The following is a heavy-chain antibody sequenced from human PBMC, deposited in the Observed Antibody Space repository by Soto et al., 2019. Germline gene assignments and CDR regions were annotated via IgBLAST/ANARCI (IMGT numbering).Heavy chain of an antibody. J-gene: IGHJ4*02. D-gene: IGHD3-3*01. CDR3: ARALVSGSDFWRAYNGGYFDY. CDR1: GYTFRNYG. V-gene: IGHV1-18*01. CDR2: ISPYNGNT. Sequence: QVQLVQSGAEVKRPGASVKVSCKASGYTFRNYGITWVRQAPGQGLEWMAWISPYNGNTNYAQELQGRVTMTTDTSTSIAYMELRRLTSEDTAMYYCARALVSGSDFWRAYNGGYFDYWGQGTLVTVSS.